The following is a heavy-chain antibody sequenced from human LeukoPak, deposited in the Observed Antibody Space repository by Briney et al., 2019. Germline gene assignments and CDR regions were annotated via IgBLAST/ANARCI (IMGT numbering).Heavy chain of an antibody. CDR2: IKQDGSEK. CDR3: ARVKDYDFWSGTEDY. V-gene: IGHV3-7*01. J-gene: IGHJ4*02. D-gene: IGHD3-3*01. CDR1: GFTFSSYW. Sequence: GGSLRLSCAASGFTFSSYWMSWVRQAPGKGLEWVANIKQDGSEKYYVDSVKGRFTISRDNAKNSLYPQMNSLRAEDTAVYYCARVKDYDFWSGTEDYWGQGTLVTVSS.